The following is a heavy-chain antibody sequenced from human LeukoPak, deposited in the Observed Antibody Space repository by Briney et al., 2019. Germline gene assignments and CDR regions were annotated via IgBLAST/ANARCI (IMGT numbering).Heavy chain of an antibody. J-gene: IGHJ4*02. CDR1: GYSISSGYY. D-gene: IGHD6-19*01. CDR3: ARRYTSGWFFDY. Sequence: SETLSLTCAVSGYSISSGYYWGWIRQTPGKGLEWIGGIYQSGSTYYNPSLKSRVTISLDMSKNHFSLKLSSVTAADTAVYFCARRYTSGWFFDYWGQGTLVTVSS. CDR2: IYQSGST. V-gene: IGHV4-38-2*01.